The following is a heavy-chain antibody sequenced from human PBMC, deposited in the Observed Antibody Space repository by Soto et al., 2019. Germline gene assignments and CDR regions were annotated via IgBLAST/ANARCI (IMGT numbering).Heavy chain of an antibody. J-gene: IGHJ4*02. CDR2: IYYSGNT. D-gene: IGHD3-10*01. Sequence: SETLSLTCTVSGASITRDGNYWSWLRQHPGKGLEWIGHIYYSGNTYYDWSLGSRLTISVDTSKNQFSLRLTSVTAADTAVYYCARPVGSGSPDFDYWGQGTMVTVSP. CDR1: GASITRDGNY. CDR3: ARPVGSGSPDFDY. V-gene: IGHV4-31*03.